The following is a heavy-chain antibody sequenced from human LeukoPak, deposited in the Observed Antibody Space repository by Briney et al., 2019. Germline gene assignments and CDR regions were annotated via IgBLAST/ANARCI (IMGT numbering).Heavy chain of an antibody. Sequence: PSETLSLTCTVSGDSISSYYWSWIRQPAGKGLEWIGRIFASGSTNYNPSLKSRVTMSLDTSKNQFSLKLSSVTAADTAVYFCARETTGAGTARPFDYWGQGTLVTVSS. CDR2: IFASGST. CDR1: GDSISSYY. CDR3: ARETTGAGTARPFDY. D-gene: IGHD6-19*01. J-gene: IGHJ4*02. V-gene: IGHV4-4*07.